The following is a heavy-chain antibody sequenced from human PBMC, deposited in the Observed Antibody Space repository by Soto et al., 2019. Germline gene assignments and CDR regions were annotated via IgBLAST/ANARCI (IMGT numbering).Heavy chain of an antibody. D-gene: IGHD6-13*01. CDR1: GFTFSSYA. CDR2: ISGSGGST. J-gene: IGHJ4*02. V-gene: IGHV3-23*01. Sequence: GGSLRLSCAASGFTFSSYAMSWVRQAPGKGLEWVSAISGSGGSTYYADSVKGRFTISRDNSKNTLYLQMNSLRAEDTAVYYCEGSIAAAGINYWGQGTLVTVSS. CDR3: EGSIAAAGINY.